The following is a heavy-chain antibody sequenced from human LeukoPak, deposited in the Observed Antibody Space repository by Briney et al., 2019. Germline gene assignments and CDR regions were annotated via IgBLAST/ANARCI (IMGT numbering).Heavy chain of an antibody. V-gene: IGHV4-34*01. D-gene: IGHD4-23*01. J-gene: IGHJ3*02. CDR3: YSGGNFEAFDI. CDR1: SGSFSGYY. CDR2: ISHSGST. Sequence: SETLSLTCAVYSGSFSGYYWSWIRQPPGKGLEWIGEISHSGSTNYNPSLKSRVTISVDVSKNQFSLKLTSVTAADTAVYFCYSGGNFEAFDIWGQGTMVTVSS.